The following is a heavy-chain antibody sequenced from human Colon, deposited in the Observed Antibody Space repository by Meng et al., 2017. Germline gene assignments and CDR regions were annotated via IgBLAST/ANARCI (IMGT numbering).Heavy chain of an antibody. CDR1: GYTFSSSG. J-gene: IGHJ5*02. Sequence: QVRLVQSGAEVKKPGASVKVSCKASGYTFSSSGISWVRQAPGQGLEWMGWVSVYTTNYARKFQDRVAMTTDTSTSTAYMELRSLRSDDTAVYYCARTPFGGAVGTIGNWFDPWGQGTLVTVSS. V-gene: IGHV1-18*01. CDR2: VSVYTT. CDR3: ARTPFGGAVGTIGNWFDP. D-gene: IGHD3-16*01.